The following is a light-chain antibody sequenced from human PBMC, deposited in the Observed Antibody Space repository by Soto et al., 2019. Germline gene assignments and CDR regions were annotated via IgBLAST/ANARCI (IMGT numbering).Light chain of an antibody. CDR2: NND. CDR3: EAWDDSLYGAV. J-gene: IGLJ7*01. CDR1: SSNIGANP. Sequence: QSVLTQPPSASGTPGQRVTISCSGSSSNIGANPINWYQQLPGTAPKLLIYNNDQRPSGVPDRFSASKSGTSASLAISGLQSEDEADYYCEAWDDSLYGAVLGGGTQLTV. V-gene: IGLV1-44*01.